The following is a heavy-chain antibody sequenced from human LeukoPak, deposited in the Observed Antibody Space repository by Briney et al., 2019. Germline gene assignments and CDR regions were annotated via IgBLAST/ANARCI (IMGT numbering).Heavy chain of an antibody. CDR2: ISYDGSNK. CDR3: AKDWSIGAEYFQH. Sequence: GGSLRLSCAASGFTFSSYWMSWVRQAPGKGLEWVAVISYDGSNKYYADSVKGRFTISRDNSKNTLYLQMNSLRAEDTAVYYCAKDWSIGAEYFQHWGQGTLVTVSS. D-gene: IGHD3-22*01. CDR1: GFTFSSYW. V-gene: IGHV3-30*18. J-gene: IGHJ1*01.